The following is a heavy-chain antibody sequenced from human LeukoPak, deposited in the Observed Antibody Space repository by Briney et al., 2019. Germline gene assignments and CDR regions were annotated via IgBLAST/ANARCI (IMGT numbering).Heavy chain of an antibody. CDR1: DDSITIYY. V-gene: IGHV4-34*01. Sequence: SETLSLTCTVSDDSITIYYWTWIRQPPGKGLEWIGEINHSGSTNYNPSLKSRVTISVDTSKNQFSLKLSSVTAADTAVYYCARRPSSGWKYYFDYWGQGTLVTVSS. CDR2: INHSGST. D-gene: IGHD6-19*01. J-gene: IGHJ4*02. CDR3: ARRPSSGWKYYFDY.